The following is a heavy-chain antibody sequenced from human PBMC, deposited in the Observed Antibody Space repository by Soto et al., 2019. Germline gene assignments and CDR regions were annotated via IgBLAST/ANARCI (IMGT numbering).Heavy chain of an antibody. D-gene: IGHD2-2*01. CDR3: ACIVVVPAAMSGWFDP. CDR1: GGSFSGYY. V-gene: IGHV4-34*01. CDR2: INHSGST. J-gene: IGHJ5*02. Sequence: QVQLQQWGAGLLKPSETLSLTCAVYGGSFSGYYWSWIRQPPGKGLEWIGEINHSGSTNYNPSLKSRVTISVDTSKNQFSLKLSSVTAADTAGYYYACIVVVPAAMSGWFDPWGQGTLVTVSS.